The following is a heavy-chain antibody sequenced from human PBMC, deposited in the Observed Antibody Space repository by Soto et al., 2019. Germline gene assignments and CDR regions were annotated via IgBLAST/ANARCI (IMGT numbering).Heavy chain of an antibody. V-gene: IGHV3-30*18. CDR1: VFTVSSYG. CDR2: ISYDGSNK. Sequence: PGGSLRLSCAASVFTVSSYGMHWVRQAPGKGLEWVAVISYDGSNKYYADSVKGRFTISRDNSKNTLYLQMNSLRAEDTAVYYCAKGEYYYDSSGYYGAGHTDAFDIWGQGTMVTVSS. J-gene: IGHJ3*02. CDR3: AKGEYYYDSSGYYGAGHTDAFDI. D-gene: IGHD3-22*01.